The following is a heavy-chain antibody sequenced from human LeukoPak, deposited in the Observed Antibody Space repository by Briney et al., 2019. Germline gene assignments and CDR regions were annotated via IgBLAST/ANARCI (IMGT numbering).Heavy chain of an antibody. D-gene: IGHD5-12*01. V-gene: IGHV3-53*01. Sequence: GGSLRLSCAASGFSVSNNYMSWVRQAPGKGLEFVSVIYSDGSTYYADSVKGRFTISRDNSKNTLYLQMTSLGAEDTAVYYCAQARSSSGYGPLGLYWGQGTLVTVSS. CDR1: GFSVSNNY. CDR3: AQARSSSGYGPLGLY. CDR2: IYSDGST. J-gene: IGHJ4*02.